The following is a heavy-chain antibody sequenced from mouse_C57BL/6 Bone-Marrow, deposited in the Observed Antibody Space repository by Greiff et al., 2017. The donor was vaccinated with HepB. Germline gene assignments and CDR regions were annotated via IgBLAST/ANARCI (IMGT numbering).Heavy chain of an antibody. V-gene: IGHV1-59*01. CDR3: AREEVYDLTWFAY. J-gene: IGHJ3*01. CDR1: GYTFTSYW. CDR2: IDPSDSYT. Sequence: QVQLQQPGAELVRPGTSVKLSCKASGYTFTSYWMHWVKQRPGQGLEWIGVIDPSDSYTNYNQKFKGKATLTVDTSSSTAYMQRSSLTSEDSAVYYCAREEVYDLTWFAYWGQGTLVTVSA. D-gene: IGHD2-3*01.